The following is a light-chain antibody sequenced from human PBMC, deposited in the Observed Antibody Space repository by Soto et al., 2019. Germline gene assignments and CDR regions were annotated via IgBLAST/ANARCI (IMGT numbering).Light chain of an antibody. CDR3: QLKDT. V-gene: IGKV1-5*01. CDR2: DAS. J-gene: IGKJ2*01. CDR1: QSISSW. Sequence: DIQMTQSPSTLSASVGDRVTITCRASQSISSWLAWYQQKPGKAPKLLIYDASSLESGVPSRFSGSGSGTEFTLTISSLQPDDFETYYCQLKDTFGQGTKLEIK.